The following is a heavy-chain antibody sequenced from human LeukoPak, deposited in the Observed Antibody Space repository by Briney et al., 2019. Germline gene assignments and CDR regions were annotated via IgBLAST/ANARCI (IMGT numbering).Heavy chain of an antibody. D-gene: IGHD6-13*01. Sequence: SVIYSGGSAYYAESVKGRFTISRDNSKNTLYLHMNSLRAEDTAVYYCARELGIAASYFDYWGQGTLVTVSS. J-gene: IGHJ4*02. V-gene: IGHV3-66*01. CDR2: IYSGGSA. CDR3: ARELGIAASYFDY.